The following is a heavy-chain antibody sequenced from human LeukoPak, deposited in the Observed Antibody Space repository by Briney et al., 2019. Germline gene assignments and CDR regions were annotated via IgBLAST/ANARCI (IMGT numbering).Heavy chain of an antibody. CDR2: IYYSGST. CDR3: ARGYYDFWSGYSYFDY. D-gene: IGHD3-3*01. V-gene: IGHV4-59*12. CDR1: GGSISSYY. J-gene: IGHJ4*02. Sequence: SETLSLTCTVSGGSISSYYWSWIRQPPGKGLEWIGYIYYSGSTNYNPSLKSRVTISVDTSKNQFSLKLSSVTAADTAVYYCARGYYDFWSGYSYFDYWGQGTLVTVSS.